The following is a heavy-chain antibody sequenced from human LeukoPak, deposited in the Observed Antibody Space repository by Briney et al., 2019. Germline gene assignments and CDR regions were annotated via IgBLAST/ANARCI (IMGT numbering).Heavy chain of an antibody. J-gene: IGHJ6*02. Sequence: VASVKVSCKASGYTFTSYYMHWVRQAPGQGLEWMGIINPSGGSTSYAQKFQGRVTMTRDTSTSTVYMELSSLRSEDTAVYYCARDLAGYSYGGYYYYGMDVWAKGPRSPSP. CDR2: INPSGGST. CDR3: ARDLAGYSYGGYYYYGMDV. V-gene: IGHV1-46*01. D-gene: IGHD5-18*01. CDR1: GYTFTSYY.